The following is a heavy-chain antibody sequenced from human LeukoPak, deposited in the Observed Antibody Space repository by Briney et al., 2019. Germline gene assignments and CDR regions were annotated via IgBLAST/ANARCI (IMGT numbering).Heavy chain of an antibody. CDR1: VFTLSKNA. D-gene: IGHD1-1*01. CDR3: TRGPRDNCRGGFDY. CDR2: ITDRGNHT. Sequence: VGSLCLSCSLSVFTLSKNAMTWVRPAPEGGQEWVSSITDRGNHTYYTDSLRGRFTTSRDNSKNRLFLQMNSLRAEDTAFYYCTRGPRDNCRGGFDYWGQGALVTVSS. V-gene: IGHV3-23*01. J-gene: IGHJ4*02.